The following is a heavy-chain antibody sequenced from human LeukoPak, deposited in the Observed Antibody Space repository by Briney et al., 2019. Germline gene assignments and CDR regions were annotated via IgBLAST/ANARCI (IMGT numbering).Heavy chain of an antibody. V-gene: IGHV1-18*01. D-gene: IGHD6-13*01. J-gene: IGHJ4*02. CDR3: ARVRTRKYSSSWYALQFDY. Sequence: ASVKVSCKASGYTLNSYDISWVRQAPGQGLEWMGWISGYNGNTNYAQKLQGRVTMTTDTSTSTAYMELRSLRSDDTAVYYCARVRTRKYSSSWYALQFDYWGQGTLVTVSS. CDR2: ISGYNGNT. CDR1: GYTLNSYD.